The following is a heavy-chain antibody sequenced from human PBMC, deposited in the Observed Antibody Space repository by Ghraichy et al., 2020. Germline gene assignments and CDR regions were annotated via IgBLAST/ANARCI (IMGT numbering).Heavy chain of an antibody. CDR2: VSGSGDST. Sequence: GGSLRLSCAASGFTFSTYAMNWVRQAPGKGLEWVSGVSGSGDSTNYADSVKGRFTISRDNPKNTLDLQMHSLRGEDTAVYYCAKAFRSDYERSGFDVWGQGTTVTVSS. J-gene: IGHJ3*01. CDR3: AKAFRSDYERSGFDV. V-gene: IGHV3-23*01. D-gene: IGHD5-12*01. CDR1: GFTFSTYA.